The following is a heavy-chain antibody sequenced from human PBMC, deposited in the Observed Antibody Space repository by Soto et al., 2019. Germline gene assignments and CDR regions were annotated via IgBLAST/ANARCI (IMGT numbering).Heavy chain of an antibody. CDR1: GYTFTSYA. D-gene: IGHD1-26*01. Sequence: GASVKVSCKASGYTFTSYAMHWVRQAPGQRLEWMGWINAGNGNTKYSQKFQGRVTITADESTSTAYMELSSLRSEDTAVYYCARILWCEKYSGSYHGRGCYYGMDVWGQGTTVTVSS. CDR3: ARILWCEKYSGSYHGRGCYYGMDV. CDR2: INAGNGNT. J-gene: IGHJ6*02. V-gene: IGHV1-3*01.